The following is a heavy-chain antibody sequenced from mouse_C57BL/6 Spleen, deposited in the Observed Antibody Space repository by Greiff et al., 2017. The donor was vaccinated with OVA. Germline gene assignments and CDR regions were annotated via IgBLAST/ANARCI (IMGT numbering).Heavy chain of an antibody. CDR1: GFSLSTFGMG. CDR3: ARMGVITTVVATYYYAMDY. J-gene: IGHJ4*01. Sequence: QVTLKVSGPGILQPSQTLSLTCSFSGFSLSTFGMGVGWIRQPSGKGLEWLAHIWWVDDKYYNPALKSRLTISKDTSKNQVFLKIANVDTADTATYYWARMGVITTVVATYYYAMDYWGQGTSVTVSS. CDR2: IWWVDDK. D-gene: IGHD1-1*01. V-gene: IGHV8-8*01.